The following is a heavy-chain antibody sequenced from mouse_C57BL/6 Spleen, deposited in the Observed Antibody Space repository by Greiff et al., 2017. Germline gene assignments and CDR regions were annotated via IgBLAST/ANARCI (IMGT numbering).Heavy chain of an antibody. J-gene: IGHJ3*01. CDR1: GYTFTSYW. Sequence: VQLQQPGAELVKPGASVKLSCKASGYTFTSYWMHWVKQRPGQGLEWIGMIHPNSGSTNYNEKFKSKATLTVDKSSSTAYMQLSSLTSEDSAVYYCARGGDDYDGNAYWGQGTLVTVSA. V-gene: IGHV1-64*01. D-gene: IGHD2-4*01. CDR2: IHPNSGST. CDR3: ARGGDDYDGNAY.